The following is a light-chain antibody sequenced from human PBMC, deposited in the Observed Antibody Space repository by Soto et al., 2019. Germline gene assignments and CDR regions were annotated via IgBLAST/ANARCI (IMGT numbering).Light chain of an antibody. Sequence: EIVITQSPATLSVSPVERATLSCRASQSISSNLAWYQQKPGQSPRLLINDASTSATGIPARFSGSESGTEFTLTISSLQSEDFAVYYCKQYNNWPPTFGQGTKVEIK. CDR1: QSISSN. V-gene: IGKV3-15*01. CDR2: DAS. J-gene: IGKJ1*01. CDR3: KQYNNWPPT.